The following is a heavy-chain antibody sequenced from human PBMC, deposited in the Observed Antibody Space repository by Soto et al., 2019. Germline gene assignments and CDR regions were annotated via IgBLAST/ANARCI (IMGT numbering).Heavy chain of an antibody. CDR3: TPENRGGADK. CDR2: IKSKTDGGTT. J-gene: IGHJ4*03. V-gene: IGHV3-15*01. CDR1: GFTFTNAW. D-gene: IGHD3-10*01. Sequence: GGSLRLSCAASGFTFTNAWMSWVRQTPGKGLEWVGRIKSKTDGGTTDYAAPVKGRLTISRDDSKNTLYLQMSSLKTEDTAVYFCTPENRGGADKWGQGTLVTVSS.